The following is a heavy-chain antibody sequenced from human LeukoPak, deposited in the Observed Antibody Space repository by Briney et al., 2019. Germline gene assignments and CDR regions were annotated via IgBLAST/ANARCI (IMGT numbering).Heavy chain of an antibody. CDR2: IYYSGST. CDR3: ARDSGSGTYF. CDR1: GGSISSYY. J-gene: IGHJ4*02. D-gene: IGHD6-19*01. Sequence: SETLSLTCTVSGGSISSYYWGWIRQPPGKGLEWIGYIYYSGSTNYNPSLKSRVTISVDTSKNQFSLKLSSVTAADTAVYFCARDSGSGTYFWGQGTLVTVSS. V-gene: IGHV4-59*01.